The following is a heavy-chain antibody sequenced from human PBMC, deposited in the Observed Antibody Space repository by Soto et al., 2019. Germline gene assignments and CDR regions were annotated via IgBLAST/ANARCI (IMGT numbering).Heavy chain of an antibody. D-gene: IGHD3-22*01. J-gene: IGHJ5*02. V-gene: IGHV4-34*01. Sequence: SETLSLTCAVYGGSFSGYYWSWIRHPPGTGQEWIGEINHSGSTNYNPSLKSRVTISVDTSKTQFSLKLNSVTAADTAVYYCEGPGAYYHSLDTWGQGILVTAPQ. CDR3: EGPGAYYHSLDT. CDR2: INHSGST. CDR1: GGSFSGYY.